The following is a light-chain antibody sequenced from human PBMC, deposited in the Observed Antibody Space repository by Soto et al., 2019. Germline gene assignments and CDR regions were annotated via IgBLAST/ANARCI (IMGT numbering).Light chain of an antibody. V-gene: IGKV3-15*01. CDR3: QQCNNWPLSIT. J-gene: IGKJ5*01. CDR1: QSISSN. Sequence: EIVRPQSQDTLSVSPGERVILSCRASQSISSNVAWYQQKPGQAPRLLIYHTSTRATDVPARFSGSGSGTEFTLTISSLQSEDFGVYYCQQCNNWPLSITFGQGTRLEI. CDR2: HTS.